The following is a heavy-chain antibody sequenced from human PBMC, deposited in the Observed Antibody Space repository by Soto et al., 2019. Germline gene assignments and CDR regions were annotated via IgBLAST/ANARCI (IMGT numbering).Heavy chain of an antibody. CDR2: ISYDGSNK. CDR3: ARVPSSSGRAHFDY. CDR1: GFTFSSYA. V-gene: IGHV3-30-3*01. D-gene: IGHD2-15*01. Sequence: QVQLVESGGGVVQPGRSLRLSCAASGFTFSSYAMHWVRQAPGKGLEWVAVISYDGSNKYYADSVKGRFTISRDNSKNTLYLKMNSLRAGDTAVYYCARVPSSSGRAHFDYWGQGTLVTVSS. J-gene: IGHJ4*02.